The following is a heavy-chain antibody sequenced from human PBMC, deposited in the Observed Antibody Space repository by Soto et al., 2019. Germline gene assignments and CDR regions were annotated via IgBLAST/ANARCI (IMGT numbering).Heavy chain of an antibody. D-gene: IGHD3-10*01. Sequence: QVQLQESGPGLVKPSETLSLTCTVSGGSISSYYWSWIRQPPGKGLEWIGDIYYSGRTNYNPSLKSRVTISVDTSKNQFSLKLSCVTAADTAVYFCARRYGLSAFDIWGQGTMVTVSS. CDR2: IYYSGRT. CDR1: GGSISSYY. J-gene: IGHJ3*02. V-gene: IGHV4-59*08. CDR3: ARRYGLSAFDI.